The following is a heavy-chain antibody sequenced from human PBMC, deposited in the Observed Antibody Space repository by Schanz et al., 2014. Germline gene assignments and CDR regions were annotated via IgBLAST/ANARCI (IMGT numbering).Heavy chain of an antibody. D-gene: IGHD3-3*02. CDR1: GFKFENYA. J-gene: IGHJ6*02. CDR3: ARDKDVISTHFYSPFYFYVMDV. CDR2: LDRSGGKT. Sequence: EVQLVESGGNLVQPGGSLSLSCAASGFKFENYAMNWVRQAPGKGLEWVSSLDRSGGKTYYADSVTGRFTISRDNSKKTLYLQMSRLTAEDTAVYYCARDKDVISTHFYSPFYFYVMDVWGQGTTVTVSS. V-gene: IGHV3-23*04.